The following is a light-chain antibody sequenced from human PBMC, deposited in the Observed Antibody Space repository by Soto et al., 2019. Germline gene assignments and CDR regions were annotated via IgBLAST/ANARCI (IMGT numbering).Light chain of an antibody. CDR2: GNS. Sequence: QSVLTQPPSVSGAPGQRVTISCTGSRSNIGAGYDVHWYQQLPGTAPKLLIYGNSNRPSGVPDRFSGSKSGTSASLAITGLQAEDEADYYRQSYDSSLSGYVFGTGTKLTVL. V-gene: IGLV1-40*01. CDR3: QSYDSSLSGYV. J-gene: IGLJ1*01. CDR1: RSNIGAGYD.